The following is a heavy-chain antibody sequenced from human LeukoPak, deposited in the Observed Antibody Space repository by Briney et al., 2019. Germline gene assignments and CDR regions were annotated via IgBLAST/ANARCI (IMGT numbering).Heavy chain of an antibody. CDR2: IYYSGST. V-gene: IGHV4-59*01. CDR1: GGSISSYY. CDR3: ARAGGLYCSSTSCYGYNYYYYYMDA. D-gene: IGHD2-2*01. J-gene: IGHJ6*03. Sequence: SETLSLTCTVSGGSISSYYWSWIRQPPGKGLEWIGYIYYSGSTNYNPSLKSRVTISVDTSKNQFSLTLSSVTAADTAVYYCARAGGLYCSSTSCYGYNYYYYYMDAWGKGTTVTVSS.